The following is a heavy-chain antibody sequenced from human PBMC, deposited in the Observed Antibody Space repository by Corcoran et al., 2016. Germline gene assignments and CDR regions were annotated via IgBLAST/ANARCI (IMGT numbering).Heavy chain of an antibody. J-gene: IGHJ5*02. D-gene: IGHD3-9*01. CDR2: IYYSGST. Sequence: QVQLQESGPGLVEPSETLSLTCTVSGGSVSSGSYYWSWIRQPPGKGLEWIGYIYYSGSTNYNPSLKSRVTIAVDTSKNQFSLKLSSVTAADTAVDYWARDSHHFDWLTKGFDPWGQGTLVTVSS. V-gene: IGHV4-61*01. CDR3: ARDSHHFDWLTKGFDP. CDR1: GGSVSSGSYY.